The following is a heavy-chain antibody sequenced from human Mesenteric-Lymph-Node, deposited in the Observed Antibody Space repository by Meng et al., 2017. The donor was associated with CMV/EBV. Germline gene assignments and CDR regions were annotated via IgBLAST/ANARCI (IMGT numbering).Heavy chain of an antibody. CDR1: GFTFSTYS. Sequence: CAGSGFTFSTYSMTWVRQAPGKGLEWVSSISSTSSYIYYADSVKGRFTISRDNAKNSLYLQMNSLRVEDTAVYYCARVTWTGGKGDYWGQGTLVTVSS. CDR2: ISSTSSYI. CDR3: ARVTWTGGKGDY. V-gene: IGHV3-21*01. J-gene: IGHJ4*02. D-gene: IGHD3/OR15-3a*01.